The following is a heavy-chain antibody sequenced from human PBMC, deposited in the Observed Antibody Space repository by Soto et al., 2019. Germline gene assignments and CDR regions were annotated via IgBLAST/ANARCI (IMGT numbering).Heavy chain of an antibody. CDR3: ASLGRGYHAFDI. CDR1: GGTFSSYT. D-gene: IGHD5-12*01. Sequence: ASVKVSCKASGGTFSSYTISWVRQAPGQGLEWMGRIIPILGIANYAQKFQGRVTITADKSTSTAYMELSSLRSEDTAVYYCASLGRGYHAFDIWGQGTMVTVSS. V-gene: IGHV1-69*02. CDR2: IIPILGIA. J-gene: IGHJ3*02.